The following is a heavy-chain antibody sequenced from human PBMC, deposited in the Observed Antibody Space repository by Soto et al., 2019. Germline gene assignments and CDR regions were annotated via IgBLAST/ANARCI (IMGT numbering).Heavy chain of an antibody. CDR3: ARDGGPAIVVVSDVFEI. D-gene: IGHD3-22*01. J-gene: IGHJ3*02. V-gene: IGHV3-30-3*01. CDR2: ISYDGSNK. CDR1: GFTFSSYA. Sequence: GGSLRLSCAASGFTFSSYAMHWVRQAPGKGLEWVAVISYDGSNKYYADSVKGRFTISRDNSKKTLYLQMNSLRAEDTAVYYCARDGGPAIVVVSDVFEIWGQGTMVTVSS.